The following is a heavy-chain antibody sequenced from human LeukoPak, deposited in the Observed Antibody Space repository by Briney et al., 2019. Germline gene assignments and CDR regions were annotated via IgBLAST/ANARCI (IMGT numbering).Heavy chain of an antibody. CDR1: GYTFIGYY. CDR2: INPESGAT. V-gene: IGHV1-2*06. Sequence: ASVEVSCKASGYTFIGYYMHWVRQVPGQGLEWMGRINPESGATNYAQKFLGRVTMTRDSSINTAYMELSRLRSDDTAVYYCTREPYYYYYMDVWGKGTTVIVSS. CDR3: TREPYYYYYMDV. J-gene: IGHJ6*03.